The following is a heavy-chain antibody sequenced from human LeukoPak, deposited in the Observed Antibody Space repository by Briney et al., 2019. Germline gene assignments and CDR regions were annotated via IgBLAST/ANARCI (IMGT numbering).Heavy chain of an antibody. CDR3: ARDVAVAGFGIAVAGTDY. CDR1: GYTFTSYG. J-gene: IGHJ4*02. D-gene: IGHD6-19*01. CDR2: ISAYNGNT. V-gene: IGHV1-18*01. Sequence: GASVKVSCKASGYTFTSYGISWVRQAPGQGLEWMGWISAYNGNTNYAQKLQGRVTMTTDTSTSTAYMELRSLRSDDTAVYYCARDVAVAGFGIAVAGTDYWGQGTLVTVSS.